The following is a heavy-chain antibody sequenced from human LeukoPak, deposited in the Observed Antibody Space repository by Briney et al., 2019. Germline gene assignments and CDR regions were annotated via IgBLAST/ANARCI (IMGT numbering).Heavy chain of an antibody. CDR1: GFTFSNYW. D-gene: IGHD2-8*02. CDR2: IKQDGSEK. J-gene: IGHJ4*02. Sequence: GGSLRLSCAASGFTFSNYWMGWVRQAPGKGLEWVANIKQDGSEKRYVDPVKGRFTISRDNAKNSLYLQMNSLRAEDTAVYYCARAPATNEWRCMDYWGQGTLVTVSS. V-gene: IGHV3-7*01. CDR3: ARAPATNEWRCMDY.